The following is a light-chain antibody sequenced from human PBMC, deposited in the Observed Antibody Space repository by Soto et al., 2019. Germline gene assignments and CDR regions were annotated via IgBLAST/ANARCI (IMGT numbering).Light chain of an antibody. CDR2: DAS. Sequence: EIVMTQSPATLSVSPGERATLSCRASQSVSSNLAWYQQKPGQAPRLLIYDASTRATGIPARFSGSGSGTEFTLTISSLQSEDFAVYYCQQYYDWPITFGQGRRLEIK. CDR1: QSVSSN. V-gene: IGKV3-15*01. CDR3: QQYYDWPIT. J-gene: IGKJ5*01.